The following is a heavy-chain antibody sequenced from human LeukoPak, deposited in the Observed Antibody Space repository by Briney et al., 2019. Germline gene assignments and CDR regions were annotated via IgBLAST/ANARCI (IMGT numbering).Heavy chain of an antibody. CDR2: IYYSGST. V-gene: IGHV4-59*01. J-gene: IGHJ4*02. CDR1: GGSISSYY. D-gene: IGHD5-18*01. CDR3: ARFRGYSYGDFDY. Sequence: SETLSLTCTVSGGSISSYYWSWIRQPPGKGLEWIGYIYYSGSTNYNPSLKSRVTISVDTSKNQFSLKLSSVTAADTAVYYCARFRGYSYGDFDYWGQGTLVTVSS.